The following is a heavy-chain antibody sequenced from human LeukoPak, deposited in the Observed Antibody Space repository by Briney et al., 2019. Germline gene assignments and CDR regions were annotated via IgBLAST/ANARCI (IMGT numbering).Heavy chain of an antibody. J-gene: IGHJ4*02. CDR1: GYTFTNYG. D-gene: IGHD3-9*01. CDR3: ARGGDRYFDWGPGAG. V-gene: IGHV1-18*01. Sequence: VASVKVSCKASGYTFTNYGITWVRQAPGQGLEWMGWISAYNGNTNYAQKVQGRVTLTTDTSTSTAYMELTRLRSDDTAVYYCARGGDRYFDWGPGAGWGQGTLVTVSS. CDR2: ISAYNGNT.